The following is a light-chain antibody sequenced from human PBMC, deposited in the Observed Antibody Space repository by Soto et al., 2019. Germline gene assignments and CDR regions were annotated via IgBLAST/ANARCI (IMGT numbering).Light chain of an antibody. CDR1: SNDIGGYNY. Sequence: QSVLTQPASVSGSPGKSITIPCTGTSNDIGGYNYVSWYQQFPGKAPKLIIYDVTNRPSGVSLRFSGSKSANTASLTISGLQAEDEAVYHCSSYSSPSTRRLFGAGTQLTVL. V-gene: IGLV2-14*03. J-gene: IGLJ7*01. CDR3: SSYSSPSTRRL. CDR2: DVT.